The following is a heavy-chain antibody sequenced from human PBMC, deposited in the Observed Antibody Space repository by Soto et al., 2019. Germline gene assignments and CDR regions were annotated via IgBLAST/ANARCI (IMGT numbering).Heavy chain of an antibody. V-gene: IGHV1-69*01. CDR3: ARELGDVVVPAAISGFDY. J-gene: IGHJ4*02. D-gene: IGHD2-2*01. CDR1: GGTFSSYA. Sequence: QVQLVQSGAEVKKPGSSVKVSCKASGGTFSSYAISWVRQAPGQGLEWMGGIIPIFGTANYAQKFQGRVTITADESTSTAYMELSSLRSEDTAVYYCARELGDVVVPAAISGFDYRGQGTLVTVSS. CDR2: IIPIFGTA.